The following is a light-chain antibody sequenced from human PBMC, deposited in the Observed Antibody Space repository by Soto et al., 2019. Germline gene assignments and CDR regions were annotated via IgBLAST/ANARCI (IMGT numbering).Light chain of an antibody. Sequence: QSVLTQPPSASGSPGQSVTISCTGTSSDVGGDNYVSWYQQHPGKAPKLMIYEVSKRPSGVPDRFSGSKSGNTASLTVSGLQAEDEADYYCSSYAGSNNPVVFGGGTKLTVL. V-gene: IGLV2-8*01. CDR1: SSDVGGDNY. J-gene: IGLJ2*01. CDR3: SSYAGSNNPVV. CDR2: EVS.